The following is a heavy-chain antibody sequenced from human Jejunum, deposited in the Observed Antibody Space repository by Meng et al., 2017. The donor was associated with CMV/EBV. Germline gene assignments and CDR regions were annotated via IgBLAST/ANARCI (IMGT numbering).Heavy chain of an antibody. CDR3: AKVPGSGYYGIDY. CDR1: GFPFSSYA. J-gene: IGHJ4*02. Sequence: SGFPFSSYAFILVRQAPGKGLEWVSIIYSGGSSTFYADSVKGRFTISRDNSKNTLYLQMDSLRAEDTAIYYCAKVPGSGYYGIDYWGQGTRVTVSS. D-gene: IGHD3-22*01. CDR2: IYSGGSST. V-gene: IGHV3-23*03.